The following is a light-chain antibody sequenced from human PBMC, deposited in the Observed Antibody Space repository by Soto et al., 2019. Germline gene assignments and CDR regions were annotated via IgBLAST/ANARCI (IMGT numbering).Light chain of an antibody. Sequence: QSALTQPASVCGSPGQSISISCTGTSSDVGGYNYVSWYQHHPGKAPKLMIYEVSNRPSGVSNRFSGSKSGNTASLTISGLQAEDEADYYCSSYTSSSTNVVFGGGTTLTVL. CDR3: SSYTSSSTNVV. V-gene: IGLV2-14*01. CDR2: EVS. J-gene: IGLJ2*01. CDR1: SSDVGGYNY.